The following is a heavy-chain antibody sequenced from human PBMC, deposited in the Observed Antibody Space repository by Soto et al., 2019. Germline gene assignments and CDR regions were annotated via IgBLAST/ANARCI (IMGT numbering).Heavy chain of an antibody. CDR1: GGSISTSSHY. CDR3: AIIAGPTGGVDY. J-gene: IGHJ4*02. D-gene: IGHD6-13*01. CDR2: IYYSGST. V-gene: IGHV4-39*01. Sequence: QLQLRESGPGLVKPSETLSLTCTVSGGSISTSSHYWGWIRQPPGKGLEWIGSIYYSGSTYYNPSLRSRVTMSVDTSKNQFSLRLNSVTAADTAVYYCAIIAGPTGGVDYWGQGILVTVSS.